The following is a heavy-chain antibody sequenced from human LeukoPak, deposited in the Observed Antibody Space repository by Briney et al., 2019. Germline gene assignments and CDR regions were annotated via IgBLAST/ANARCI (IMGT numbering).Heavy chain of an antibody. CDR2: IYTSGST. J-gene: IGHJ3*02. D-gene: IGHD6-19*01. V-gene: IGHV4-4*07. Sequence: SETLSLTCTVSGGSISSYYWSWIRQPAGKGLEWIGRIYTSGSTNYNPSLKSRVTMSVDTSKNQFSLKLSSVTAADTAVYYCASGRCSGWDDAFDIWGQGTMVTVSS. CDR3: ASGRCSGWDDAFDI. CDR1: GGSISSYY.